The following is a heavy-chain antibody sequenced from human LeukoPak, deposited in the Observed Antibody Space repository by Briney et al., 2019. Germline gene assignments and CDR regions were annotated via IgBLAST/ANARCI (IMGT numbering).Heavy chain of an antibody. CDR2: IKQDGSEK. Sequence: PGGSLRLSCAASGFTFSSYWMSWVRQAPGKGLEWVANIKQDGSEKYYVDSVKGRFTISRDNAKNSLYLQMNGLRAEDTAVYYCARDLVPLYYYDSSGYSHWGQGTLVTVSS. J-gene: IGHJ4*02. V-gene: IGHV3-7*01. CDR3: ARDLVPLYYYDSSGYSH. CDR1: GFTFSSYW. D-gene: IGHD3-22*01.